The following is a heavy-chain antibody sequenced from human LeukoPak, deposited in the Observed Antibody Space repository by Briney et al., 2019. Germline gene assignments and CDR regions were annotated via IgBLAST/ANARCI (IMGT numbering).Heavy chain of an antibody. CDR3: AKDRMLEMTTVVTFLDY. V-gene: IGHV3-48*03. D-gene: IGHD4-23*01. J-gene: IGHJ4*02. CDR2: INSSGTTT. Sequence: GGSLRLSCAASGFPFSSYEMIWVRQAPGKGLEWVSDINSSGTTTYYADSVRGRFTIFRDDAKNSLYLQMNSLRAEDTAVYYCAKDRMLEMTTVVTFLDYWGQGTLVTVSS. CDR1: GFPFSSYE.